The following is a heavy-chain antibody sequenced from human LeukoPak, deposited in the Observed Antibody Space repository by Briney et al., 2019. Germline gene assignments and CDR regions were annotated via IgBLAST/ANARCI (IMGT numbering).Heavy chain of an antibody. J-gene: IGHJ3*02. CDR3: ARAGDGYNYSDDDAVDI. CDR1: GYSISSGYY. CDR2: IYHSGSP. D-gene: IGHD5-24*01. Sequence: SETLSLTCTVSGYSISSGYYWGWIRQPPGKGLQWIGSIYHSGSPDYNPSLKSRVTISVDTSKNQFSLKLSSVTAADTAVYYCARAGDGYNYSDDDAVDIWGQGTMVTVSS. V-gene: IGHV4-38-2*02.